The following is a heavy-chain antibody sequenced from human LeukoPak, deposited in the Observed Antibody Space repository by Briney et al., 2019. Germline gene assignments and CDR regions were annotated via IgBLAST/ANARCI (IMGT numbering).Heavy chain of an antibody. D-gene: IGHD2-2*01. CDR2: IYYSGST. Sequence: SETLSLTCTVSGGSISSYYWSWIRQPPGKGLEWIGYIYYSGSTNYNPSLKSRVTISVDTSKSQFSLKLSSVTAADTAVYYCARRRCSSTSCYVPAGWFDPWGQGTLVTVSS. J-gene: IGHJ5*02. V-gene: IGHV4-59*08. CDR1: GGSISSYY. CDR3: ARRRCSSTSCYVPAGWFDP.